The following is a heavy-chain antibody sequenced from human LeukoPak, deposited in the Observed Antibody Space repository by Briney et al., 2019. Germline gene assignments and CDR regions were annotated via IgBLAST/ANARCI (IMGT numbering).Heavy chain of an antibody. Sequence: GGSLRLSCAASGFTFSSYSMNWVRQAPGKGLEWVPYISSSSSAIYYADSVKGRFTISRDNAKNSLYLQMNSLRDEDTAVYYCARDRVGYPKYYFDYWGQGTLVTVSS. D-gene: IGHD5-12*01. CDR3: ARDRVGYPKYYFDY. CDR2: ISSSSSAI. V-gene: IGHV3-48*02. CDR1: GFTFSSYS. J-gene: IGHJ4*02.